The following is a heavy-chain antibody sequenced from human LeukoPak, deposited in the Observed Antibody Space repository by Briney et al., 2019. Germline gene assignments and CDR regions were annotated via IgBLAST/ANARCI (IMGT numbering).Heavy chain of an antibody. J-gene: IGHJ4*02. CDR3: ARHRAYCGGDCNYYYLDS. Sequence: SQTLSLPCTVSGRSISSHYWSCIRQPPAKGLEWIGNIYYAGNTNYNPSLKSRVTVLVDTSKSQFSLKLSSVTAADTAVYYCARHRAYCGGDCNYYYLDSWGQGTLVTVSS. CDR1: GRSISSHY. D-gene: IGHD2-21*02. V-gene: IGHV4-59*11. CDR2: IYYAGNT.